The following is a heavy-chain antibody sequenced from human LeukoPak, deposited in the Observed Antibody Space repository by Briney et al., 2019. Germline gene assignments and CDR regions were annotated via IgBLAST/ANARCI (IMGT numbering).Heavy chain of an antibody. J-gene: IGHJ4*02. CDR3: ARAVVSGSYYLDY. V-gene: IGHV1-69*05. Sequence: SVKVSCKASGGTFSSYAISWVRQAPGQGLKWMGRIIRIFGTANYAQKFQGRVTITTDESSSTSYMELSSLRSEDTAVYYCARAVVSGSYYLDYWGQGTLVTVSS. CDR1: GGTFSSYA. D-gene: IGHD1-26*01. CDR2: IIRIFGTA.